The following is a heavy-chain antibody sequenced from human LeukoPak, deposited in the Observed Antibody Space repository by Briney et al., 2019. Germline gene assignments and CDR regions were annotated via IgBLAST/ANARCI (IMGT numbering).Heavy chain of an antibody. CDR2: ISSSSSYI. V-gene: IGHV3-21*04. J-gene: IGHJ6*02. CDR3: AKDPDIVVAGTGYYYYYGMDV. CDR1: GFTFSSYS. Sequence: GGSLRLSCAASGFTFSSYSMNWVRQAPGKGLEWVSSISSSSSYIYYADSVKGRFTISRDNAKNTLYLQMNSLRAEDTAVYYCAKDPDIVVAGTGYYYYYGMDVWGQGTTVTVSS. D-gene: IGHD6-19*01.